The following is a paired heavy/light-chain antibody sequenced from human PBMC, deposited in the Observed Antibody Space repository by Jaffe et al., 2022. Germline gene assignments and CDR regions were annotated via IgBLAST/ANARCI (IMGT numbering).Heavy chain of an antibody. D-gene: IGHD5-18*01. CDR2: ISRSGAKI. Sequence: EVQLVESGGGLVQPGGSLRLSCAASGFTFSNYEMNWVRQAPGKGLEWVSYISRSGAKIYSADSVKGRFTISRDDAKNSLYLQMNSLRAEDTAVYYCARDGYSSGLDAFDIWGQGTMVTVSS. CDR1: GFTFSNYE. V-gene: IGHV3-48*03. J-gene: IGHJ3*02. CDR3: ARDGYSSGLDAFDI.
Light chain of an antibody. Sequence: DIVMTQSPDSLAVSLGERATINCKSSQSVLYSSDNKNYLAWYQQKPGQPPKLLIYWASTRESGVPDRFSGSGSGTDFTLTISSLQVEDVAVYYCQQYYSTPYTFGQGTKLEIK. CDR2: WAS. V-gene: IGKV4-1*01. J-gene: IGKJ2*01. CDR3: QQYYSTPYT. CDR1: QSVLYSSDNKNY.